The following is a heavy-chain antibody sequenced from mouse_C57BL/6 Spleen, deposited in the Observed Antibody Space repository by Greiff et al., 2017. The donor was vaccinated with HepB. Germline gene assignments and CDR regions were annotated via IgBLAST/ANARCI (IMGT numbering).Heavy chain of an antibody. CDR3: ARSKGTLTVPWFAY. V-gene: IGHV1-72*01. D-gene: IGHD4-1*01. J-gene: IGHJ3*01. CDR2: IDPNSGGT. CDR1: GYTFTSYW. Sequence: QVQLQQPGAELVKPGASVKLSCKASGYTFTSYWMHWVKQRPGRGLEWIGRIDPNSGGTKYNEKFKSKATLTVDKPSSTAYMQRSSLTSEDAAVYYCARSKGTLTVPWFAYWGQGTLVTVSA.